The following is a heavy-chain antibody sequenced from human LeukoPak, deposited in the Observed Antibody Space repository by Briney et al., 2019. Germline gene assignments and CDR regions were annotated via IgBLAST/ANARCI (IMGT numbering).Heavy chain of an antibody. CDR3: AKSRGYSNTSPFDY. V-gene: IGHV3-23*01. CDR2: ISGSGGNT. Sequence: GGSLRLSCAASGFTFNSYAMSWVRRAPGKGLEWVSGISGSGGNTYYADSVKGRFTISRDNSRNTLYLQMNSLTAEETAVYYCAKSRGYSNTSPFDYWGQGTLVAVSS. J-gene: IGHJ4*02. D-gene: IGHD6-13*01. CDR1: GFTFNSYA.